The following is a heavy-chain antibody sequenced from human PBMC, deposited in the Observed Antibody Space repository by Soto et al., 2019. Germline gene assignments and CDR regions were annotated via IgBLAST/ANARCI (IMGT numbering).Heavy chain of an antibody. J-gene: IGHJ4*02. Sequence: QVQLVQSGAEVKKPGASVKVSCKASGYTFTSYAMHWVRQAPGQRLEWMGWINAGNGNTKYSQKFQGRVTITSDTSASTAYRGLSSLRSEDTAVYYCARDSALRYFDWLPYFDYWGQGTLVTVSS. D-gene: IGHD3-9*01. CDR1: GYTFTSYA. CDR2: INAGNGNT. CDR3: ARDSALRYFDWLPYFDY. V-gene: IGHV1-3*01.